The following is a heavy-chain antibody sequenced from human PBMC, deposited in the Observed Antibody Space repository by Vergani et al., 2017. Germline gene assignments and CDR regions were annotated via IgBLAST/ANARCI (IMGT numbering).Heavy chain of an antibody. V-gene: IGHV3-48*01. D-gene: IGHD5-18*01. CDR1: GFTFSSYS. J-gene: IGHJ6*02. CDR2: ISSSSSTI. CDR3: ARDSGGYSYVGDYYGMDV. Sequence: EVQLVESGGGLVQPGGSLRLSCAASGFTFSSYSMNWVRQAPGKGLEWVSYISSSSSTIYYADSVKGRFTISRDNAKNSLYLQMNSLRAEDTAVYYCARDSGGYSYVGDYYGMDVWGQGTTVIFSS.